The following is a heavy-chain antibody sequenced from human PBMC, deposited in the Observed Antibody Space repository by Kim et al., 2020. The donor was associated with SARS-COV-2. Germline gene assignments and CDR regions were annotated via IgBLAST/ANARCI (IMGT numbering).Heavy chain of an antibody. D-gene: IGHD3-22*01. Sequence: SVKVSCKASGGTFSSYAISWVRQAPGQGLEWMGGIIPIFGTANYARKFQGRVTITADESTSTAYMELSSLRSEDTAVYYCASPTYYYDSRGFNFDYWGQGTLVTVSS. J-gene: IGHJ4*02. CDR2: IIPIFGTA. CDR1: GGTFSSYA. V-gene: IGHV1-69*13. CDR3: ASPTYYYDSRGFNFDY.